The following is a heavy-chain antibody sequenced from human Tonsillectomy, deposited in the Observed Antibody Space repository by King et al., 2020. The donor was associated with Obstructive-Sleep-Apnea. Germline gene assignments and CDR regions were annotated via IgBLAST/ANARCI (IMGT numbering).Heavy chain of an antibody. J-gene: IGHJ4*02. CDR2: ISGSGGST. V-gene: IGHV3-23*04. Sequence: VQLVESGGGLVQPGGSLRLSCAASGFTFSSYAMSWVRQAPGKGLEWVSGISGSGGSTYYADSVKGRFTISRDNSKNTLDLKMNSLRAEDTAVYSCASLRFLEWLFELRYGPDYWGQGTLVTVSS. D-gene: IGHD3-3*01. CDR1: GFTFSSYA. CDR3: ASLRFLEWLFELRYGPDY.